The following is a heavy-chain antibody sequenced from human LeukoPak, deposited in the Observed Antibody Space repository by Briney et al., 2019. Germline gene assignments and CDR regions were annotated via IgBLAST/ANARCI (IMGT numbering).Heavy chain of an antibody. CDR2: INPNSGGT. V-gene: IGHV1-2*02. Sequence: GASVKVSCKASGYTFTGYYMHWVRQAPGQGLEWMGWINPNSGGTNYAQKFQGRVTMTRDTSISTAYMELSRLRSDDTAVYYCARDGIAAAGTSCVYWGQGTLATVSS. J-gene: IGHJ4*02. D-gene: IGHD6-13*01. CDR3: ARDGIAAAGTSCVY. CDR1: GYTFTGYY.